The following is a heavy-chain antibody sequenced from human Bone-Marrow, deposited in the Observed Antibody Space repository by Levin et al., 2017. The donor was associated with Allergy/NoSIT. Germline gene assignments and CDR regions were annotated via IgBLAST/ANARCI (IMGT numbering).Heavy chain of an antibody. CDR3: VRHDYDYGDYSFMAH. Sequence: GESLKISCKGSGYSFTTHWLGWVRQMPGKGLEWIGIIYPGDSETRYSPSFQGQVTISADKSINTAYLQWRSLRASDTAIYYCVRHDYDYGDYSFMAHWGQGTLVTVSS. CDR2: IYPGDSET. CDR1: GYSFTTHW. V-gene: IGHV5-51*01. D-gene: IGHD4-17*01. J-gene: IGHJ4*02.